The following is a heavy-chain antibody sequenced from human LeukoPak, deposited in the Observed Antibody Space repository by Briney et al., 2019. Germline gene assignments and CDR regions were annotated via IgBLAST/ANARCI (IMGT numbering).Heavy chain of an antibody. CDR1: GYSFTSYW. CDR3: ARHGTKNYYGSRAPEFDP. D-gene: IGHD3-10*01. V-gene: IGHV5-51*01. CDR2: IYPGDSDT. Sequence: GESLKISCKGSGYSFTSYWIGWVRQMPGKGLEWMGIIYPGDSDTRYSPSFQGQVTISADKSISTAYLQWSSLKASDTAMYYCARHGTKNYYGSRAPEFDPWGQGTLVTVSS. J-gene: IGHJ5*02.